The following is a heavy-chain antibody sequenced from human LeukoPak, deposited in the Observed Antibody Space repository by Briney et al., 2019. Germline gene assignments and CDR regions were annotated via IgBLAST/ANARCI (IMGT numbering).Heavy chain of an antibody. J-gene: IGHJ4*02. CDR1: GYTFTGYY. Sequence: SVKVSCKASGYTFTGYYMHWVRQAPGQGLEWMGRIIPILGIANYAQKFQGRVTITADKSTSTAYMELSSLRSEDTAVYYCARGLNSGSYSDYWGQGTLVTVSS. V-gene: IGHV1-69*02. CDR3: ARGLNSGSYSDY. D-gene: IGHD1-26*01. CDR2: IIPILGIA.